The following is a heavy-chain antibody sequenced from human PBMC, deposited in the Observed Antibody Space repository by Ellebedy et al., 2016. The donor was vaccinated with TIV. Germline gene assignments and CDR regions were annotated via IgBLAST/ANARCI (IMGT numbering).Heavy chain of an antibody. CDR2: SPIGST. V-gene: IGHV4-38-2*02. Sequence: MPSETLSLTCTVSDHSLSCDYCWGWIPQPPGKGPDWMGISPIGSTHYSPSLENRVTLSLDTSKNQFSLKLNSVTAADTAVYYCARHSNPSLGDALGGPFYWYFDLWGRGTLVTVSS. J-gene: IGHJ2*01. D-gene: IGHD3-16*01. CDR1: DHSLSCDYC. CDR3: ARHSNPSLGDALGGPFYWYFDL.